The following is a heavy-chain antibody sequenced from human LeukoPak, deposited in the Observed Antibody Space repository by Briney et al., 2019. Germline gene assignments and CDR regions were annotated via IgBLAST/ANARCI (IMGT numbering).Heavy chain of an antibody. Sequence: GGSLRLSCAASGFTFSSYGMSWVRQAPGKGLEWVSYISSSSSTIYYADSVKGRFTISRDNAKNSLYLQMNSLRAEDTAVYYCASPIVVIRAASFQHWGQGTLVTVSS. CDR1: GFTFSSYG. CDR2: ISSSSSTI. D-gene: IGHD2-2*01. J-gene: IGHJ1*01. CDR3: ASPIVVIRAASFQH. V-gene: IGHV3-48*01.